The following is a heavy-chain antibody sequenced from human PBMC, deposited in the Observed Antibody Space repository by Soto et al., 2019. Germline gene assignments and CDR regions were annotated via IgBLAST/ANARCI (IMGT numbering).Heavy chain of an antibody. Sequence: EVQLVESGGGLVQPGGSLRLSCAASGFTFSSYSMNWVRQAPGKGLEWVSYISSSSSTIYYADSVKGRFTISRDNAKNSLYLQMNSRRAEDTAVYYCARDRSYYAILTGEYYYYYGMDVWGQGTTVTVSS. V-gene: IGHV3-48*01. J-gene: IGHJ6*02. CDR3: ARDRSYYAILTGEYYYYYGMDV. CDR2: ISSSSSTI. CDR1: GFTFSSYS. D-gene: IGHD3-9*01.